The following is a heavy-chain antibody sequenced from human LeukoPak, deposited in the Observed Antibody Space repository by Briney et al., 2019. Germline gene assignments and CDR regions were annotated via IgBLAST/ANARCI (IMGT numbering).Heavy chain of an antibody. J-gene: IGHJ5*02. CDR3: VREPYSSSWYYGVGYWFDP. D-gene: IGHD6-13*01. CDR2: ISSSSSTI. CDR1: GFTFSDYY. Sequence: PGGSLRLSCAASGFTFSDYYMSWIRQAPGKGLEWVSYISSSSSTIYYADSVKGRFTISRDNAKNSLYLQMNSLRAEDTAVYYCVREPYSSSWYYGVGYWFDPWGQGTLVTVSS. V-gene: IGHV3-11*04.